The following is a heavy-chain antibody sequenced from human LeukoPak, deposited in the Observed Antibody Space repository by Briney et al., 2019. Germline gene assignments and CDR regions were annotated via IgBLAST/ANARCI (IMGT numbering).Heavy chain of an antibody. J-gene: IGHJ3*02. CDR2: IYTSGST. V-gene: IGHV4-4*07. D-gene: IGHD3-22*01. CDR1: GGSISSYY. CDR3: ARIDSSGYYLAGYAFDI. Sequence: PSETLSLTCTVSGGSISSYYWSWIRQPAGKGLEWIGRIYTSGSTNYNPSLKSRVTMSVDTFKNQFSLKLSSVTAADTAVYYCARIDSSGYYLAGYAFDIWGQGTMVTVSS.